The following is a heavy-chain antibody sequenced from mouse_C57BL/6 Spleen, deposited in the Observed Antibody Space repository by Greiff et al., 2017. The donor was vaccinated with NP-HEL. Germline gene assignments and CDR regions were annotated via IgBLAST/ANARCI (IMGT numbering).Heavy chain of an antibody. CDR2: ISSGGSYT. J-gene: IGHJ2*01. V-gene: IGHV5-6*01. D-gene: IGHD1-1*01. Sequence: EVHLVESGGDLVKPGGSLKLSCAASGFTFSSYGMSWVRQTPDKRLEWVATISSGGSYTYYPDSVKGRFTISRDNAKNTLYLQMSSLKSEDTAMYYCARHTITAGYFDYWGQGTTLTVSS. CDR3: ARHTITAGYFDY. CDR1: GFTFSSYG.